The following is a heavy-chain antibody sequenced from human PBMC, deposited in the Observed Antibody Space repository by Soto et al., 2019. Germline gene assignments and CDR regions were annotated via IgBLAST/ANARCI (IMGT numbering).Heavy chain of an antibody. J-gene: IGHJ5*02. CDR3: ARDLRVTMVRGVINGGWFDP. V-gene: IGHV4-31*03. CDR2: IYYSGST. Sequence: SSPLYLTFTFSGGSISSGGYYWSWIRQHPGKGLEWIGYIYYSGSTYYNPSLKSRVTISVDTSKNQFSLKLSSVTAADTAVYYCARDLRVTMVRGVINGGWFDPWGQGTLVTVSS. D-gene: IGHD3-10*01. CDR1: GGSISSGGYY.